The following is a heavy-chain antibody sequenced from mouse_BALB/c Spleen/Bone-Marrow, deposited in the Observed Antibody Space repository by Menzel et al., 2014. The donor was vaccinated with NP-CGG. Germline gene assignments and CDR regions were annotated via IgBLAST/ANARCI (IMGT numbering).Heavy chain of an antibody. CDR3: ARHAYYDQTEVSFVY. CDR2: ISGGGSYT. J-gene: IGHJ3*01. D-gene: IGHD2-4*01. CDR1: GFTFNSYG. Sequence: EVQLVESGGGLVKSGGSLKLSCAASGFTFNSYGMSWGRQTPEKRLEWVATISGGGSYTFYPDSVKGRFTISRDNAKNNLYLQLSSLRSEDTALYYCARHAYYDQTEVSFVYWGQGTLVTVSA. V-gene: IGHV5-9-2*01.